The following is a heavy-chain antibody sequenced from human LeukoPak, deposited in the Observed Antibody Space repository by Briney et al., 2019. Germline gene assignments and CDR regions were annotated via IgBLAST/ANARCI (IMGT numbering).Heavy chain of an antibody. CDR3: ASNQIPYSSSLAV. CDR1: GFTFSSYS. CDR2: ISSSSSYI. J-gene: IGHJ6*02. D-gene: IGHD6-13*01. Sequence: TAGGSLRLSCAASGFTFSSYSMNWVRQAPGKGLEWVSSISSSSSYIYYADSVKGRFTISRDNAKNSLYLQMNSLRAEDTAVYYCASNQIPYSSSLAVWGQGTTVTVSS. V-gene: IGHV3-21*01.